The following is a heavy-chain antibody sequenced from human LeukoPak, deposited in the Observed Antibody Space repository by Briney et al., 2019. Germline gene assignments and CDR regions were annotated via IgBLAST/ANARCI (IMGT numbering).Heavy chain of an antibody. CDR1: GFTFSSYS. J-gene: IGHJ6*03. CDR2: ISSNGGST. Sequence: GGSLRLSCAASGFTFSSYSMNWVRQAPGKGLEYVSAISSNGGSTYYANSVKGRFTISRDNSKNTLYLQMGSLRAEDMAVYYCARDSSDFWSGLYYYYYMDVWGKGTTVTVSS. D-gene: IGHD3-3*01. CDR3: ARDSSDFWSGLYYYYYMDV. V-gene: IGHV3-64*01.